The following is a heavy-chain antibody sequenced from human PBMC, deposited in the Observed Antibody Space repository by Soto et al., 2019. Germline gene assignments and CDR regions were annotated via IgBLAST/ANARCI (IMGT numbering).Heavy chain of an antibody. Sequence: PGGSLRLSCAASGLSVSGSDMSGVRQASGKGLEWVSVIYSGGSTHDADSVKGRFTISRDNSKNTVHLQMNSLRVDDTAVYFCSTSSRNEYHFAMDAWGQGTTVTVSS. D-gene: IGHD6-6*01. J-gene: IGHJ6*02. CDR2: IYSGGST. CDR3: STSSRNEYHFAMDA. V-gene: IGHV3-53*01. CDR1: GLSVSGSD.